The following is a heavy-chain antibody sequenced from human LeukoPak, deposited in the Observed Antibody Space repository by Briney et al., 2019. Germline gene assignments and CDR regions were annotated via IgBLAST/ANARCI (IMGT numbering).Heavy chain of an antibody. CDR2: IYYNGNT. V-gene: IGHV4-39*01. D-gene: IGHD6-13*01. CDR1: GGSINSNSYY. Sequence: SETLSLTCTVSGGSINSNSYYWGWIRQPPGKGLEWIGNIYYNGNTYCNPSLKSRLTISIDTSKNQFSLKGSSVTAADTAVYYCASLRWYSRVIQHWGQGTLVTVSS. CDR3: ASLRWYSRVIQH. J-gene: IGHJ1*01.